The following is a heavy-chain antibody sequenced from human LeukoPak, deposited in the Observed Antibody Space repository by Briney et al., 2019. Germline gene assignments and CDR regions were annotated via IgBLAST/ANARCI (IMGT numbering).Heavy chain of an antibody. CDR1: GFTFSSYS. J-gene: IGHJ6*02. CDR2: ISSSSYI. Sequence: GGSLRLSCAASGFTFSSYSMNWVRQAPGKGLEWVSSISSSSYIYYADSVKGRFTISRDNAKNSLYLQMNSLRAEDTAVYYCARNDKNYYYYYGMDVWGQGTTVTVSS. V-gene: IGHV3-21*01. CDR3: ARNDKNYYYYYGMDV. D-gene: IGHD1-1*01.